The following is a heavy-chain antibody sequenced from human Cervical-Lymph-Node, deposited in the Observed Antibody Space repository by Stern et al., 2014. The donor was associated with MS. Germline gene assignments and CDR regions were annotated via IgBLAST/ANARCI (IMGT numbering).Heavy chain of an antibody. Sequence: QVQLVQSGAEVKKPGASMKVSCRASGYTFTNFHIHWVRQAPGQRLEWVGRIIPQSGDTKYAQRFQGRVTLTRDTSVSTAYMEVSRLMSDDTAVYYCARRVTRNNFDSWGQGTLVTVSS. J-gene: IGHJ4*02. CDR2: IIPQSGDT. D-gene: IGHD4-17*01. CDR1: GYTFTNFH. V-gene: IGHV1-2*06. CDR3: ARRVTRNNFDS.